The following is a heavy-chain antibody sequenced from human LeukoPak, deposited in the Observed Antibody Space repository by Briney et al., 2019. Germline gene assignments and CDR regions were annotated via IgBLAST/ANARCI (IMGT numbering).Heavy chain of an antibody. J-gene: IGHJ4*02. CDR3: ARYRLSDNFFDY. D-gene: IGHD5-24*01. CDR1: GFTFSDYW. CDR2: ISTDGSTT. Sequence: GGSLRLSCAASGFTFSDYWMHWVRQAPGKGLVWVSRISTDGSTTNYADFVKGRFTISRDNAKNTLYLQMNSLRAEDTAVYYCARYRLSDNFFDYWGQGTQVTVSS. V-gene: IGHV3-74*01.